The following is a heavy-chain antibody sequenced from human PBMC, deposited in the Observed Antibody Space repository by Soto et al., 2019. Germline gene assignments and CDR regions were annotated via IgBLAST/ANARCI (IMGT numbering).Heavy chain of an antibody. D-gene: IGHD4-17*01. CDR2: INPNSGGT. CDR3: ARGRGGDYVYYFDY. Sequence: QVQLVQSGAEVKKPGASVKVSCKASGYTFTGYYMHWVRQAPGQGLEWMGGINPNSGGTNYAQKFQGWVTMTGDTSISTAYMELSRLRSDDTAVYYCARGRGGDYVYYFDYWGQGTLVTVSS. J-gene: IGHJ4*02. V-gene: IGHV1-2*04. CDR1: GYTFTGYY.